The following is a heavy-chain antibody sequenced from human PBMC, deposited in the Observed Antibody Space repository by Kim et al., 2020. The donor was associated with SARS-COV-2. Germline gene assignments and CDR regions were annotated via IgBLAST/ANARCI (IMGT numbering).Heavy chain of an antibody. CDR3: ARGGPSIAAAVGWFDP. Sequence: SETLSLTCTVSGGSISSGDYYWSWIRQPPGKGLEWIRYIYYSGSTYYNPSLKSRVTISVDTYKNQFSLKLSSVTAADTAVYYWARGGPSIAAAVGWFDPWGQGTRVPVSS. J-gene: IGHJ5*02. CDR1: GGSISSGDYY. D-gene: IGHD6-13*01. V-gene: IGHV4-30-4*01. CDR2: IYYSGST.